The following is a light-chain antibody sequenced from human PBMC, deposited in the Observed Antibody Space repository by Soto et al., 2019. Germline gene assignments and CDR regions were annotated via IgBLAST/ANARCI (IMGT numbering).Light chain of an antibody. CDR2: LEGSGNY. V-gene: IGLV4-60*02. Sequence: QLVLTQSSSASASRGSSVKLTCTLSSGHSSNIIAWHQQQPGKAPRYLMKLEGSGNYNKGSGVPDRFSGSSSGADRYLTISNLHFEDEADYYCETWDSNTRVFGGGTKLTVL. J-gene: IGLJ3*02. CDR3: ETWDSNTRV. CDR1: SGHSSNI.